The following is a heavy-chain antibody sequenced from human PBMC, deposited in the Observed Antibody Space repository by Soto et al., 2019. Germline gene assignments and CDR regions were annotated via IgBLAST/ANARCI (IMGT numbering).Heavy chain of an antibody. CDR1: GFTFDPYW. CDR2: INNDGTSA. V-gene: IGHV3-74*01. D-gene: IGHD2-21*02. CDR3: VREVWEGDGCYSRGWFDP. Sequence: EVQLVESGGSLVKPGGCLRLSCAASGFTFDPYWMHWVRQAPGKGLVWVARINNDGTSAVYADSVQGRFTISRDNARMRVYLQMNSLTAEDSAVDYCVREVWEGDGCYSRGWFDPWGQGNLVTVSS. J-gene: IGHJ5*02.